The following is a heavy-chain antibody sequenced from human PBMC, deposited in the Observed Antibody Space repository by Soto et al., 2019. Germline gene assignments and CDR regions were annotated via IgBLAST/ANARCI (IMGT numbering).Heavy chain of an antibody. CDR2: INPNSGST. D-gene: IGHD2-2*01. J-gene: IGHJ6*02. CDR3: ARAGIAYCSSTTCYLYYYAMDV. CDR1: GYSVTSYY. Sequence: ASVKVSRKASGYSVTSYYMHWVRQAPGQGLEWMGIINPNSGSTTYAQKFQGRVTMTRDTSTSTVYMELTSLTSGDTAVYYCARAGIAYCSSTTCYLYYYAMDVWGQGTTVTVSS. V-gene: IGHV1-46*01.